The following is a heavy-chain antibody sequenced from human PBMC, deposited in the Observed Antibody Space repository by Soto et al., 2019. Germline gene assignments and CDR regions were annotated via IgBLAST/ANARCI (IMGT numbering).Heavy chain of an antibody. CDR1: GGSISSSNW. J-gene: IGHJ4*02. Sequence: SETLSLTCTVSGGSISSSNWWTWVRQTPGKGLEWIGEIYHSGNTNYNPSLRSRVTISVDKSKNQFSLSLNSVTAADTAVYYRAREKTTIGDFDYWGQGTLVTVSS. D-gene: IGHD1-7*01. CDR2: IYHSGNT. CDR3: AREKTTIGDFDY. V-gene: IGHV4-4*02.